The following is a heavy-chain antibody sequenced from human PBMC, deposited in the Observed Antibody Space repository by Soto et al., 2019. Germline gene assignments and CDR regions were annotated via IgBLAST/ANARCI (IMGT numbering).Heavy chain of an antibody. CDR2: INPSGGST. Sequence: ASVKVSCKASGYTFTSYYMHWVRQAPGQGLEGMGIINPSGGSTSYAQKFQGRGTMTSDTSTSTVYMELSSLRSEDTAVYYCAREGQGPVYYYYYGMDVWGQGTTVTVSS. CDR3: AREGQGPVYYYYYGMDV. CDR1: GYTFTSYY. J-gene: IGHJ6*02. V-gene: IGHV1-46*01.